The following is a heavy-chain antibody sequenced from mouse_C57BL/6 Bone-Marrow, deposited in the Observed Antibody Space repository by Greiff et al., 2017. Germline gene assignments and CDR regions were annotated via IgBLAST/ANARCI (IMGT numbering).Heavy chain of an antibody. Sequence: QVQLQQSGPELVKPGASVKISCKASGYAFSSSWMNWVKQRPGKGLEWIGRLYPGDGDTNYNGKFKGKATMNADKSSSTAYMQLSSLTSEDSAVYFCARGEVDYWGQGTTLTVSS. V-gene: IGHV1-82*01. CDR2: LYPGDGDT. J-gene: IGHJ2*01. CDR1: GYAFSSSW. CDR3: ARGEVDY.